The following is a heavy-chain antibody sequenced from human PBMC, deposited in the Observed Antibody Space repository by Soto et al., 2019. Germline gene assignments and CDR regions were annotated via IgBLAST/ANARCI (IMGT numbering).Heavy chain of an antibody. D-gene: IGHD1-26*01. CDR1: GFSLSTSGVG. CDR3: ARQVGATTFDY. J-gene: IGHJ4*02. Sequence: QITLKESGPTLVKPTQTLTLTCTFSGFSLSTSGVGVGWIRQPPGKALEWLALIYWDDDKRYSPSLKSRLTITKDTSKNQVVLTMTNMDPVDTATYYCARQVGATTFDYWGQGTLVTGSS. V-gene: IGHV2-5*02. CDR2: IYWDDDK.